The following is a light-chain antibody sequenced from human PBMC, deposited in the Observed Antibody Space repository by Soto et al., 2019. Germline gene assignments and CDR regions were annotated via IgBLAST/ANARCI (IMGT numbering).Light chain of an antibody. Sequence: HSALTQPASVSGSPGQSITISCTGTSSDVGRYNLVSWYQQHPGKAPKLMIYEGTERPSGVSNRFSASKSANTASLTISGLQAEDEAHYHCSSYAGSGTFVFGGGTKVTVL. CDR1: SSDVGRYNL. CDR3: SSYAGSGTFV. CDR2: EGT. J-gene: IGLJ2*01. V-gene: IGLV2-23*01.